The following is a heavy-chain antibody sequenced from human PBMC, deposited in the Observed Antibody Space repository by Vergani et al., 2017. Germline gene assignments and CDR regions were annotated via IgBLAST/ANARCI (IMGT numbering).Heavy chain of an antibody. D-gene: IGHD3-22*01. CDR3: AKDLQDYYDSSAREDAFDS. CDR1: GFTFSSYG. V-gene: IGHV3-30*18. Sequence: QVQLVESGGGVVQPGRSLRLSCAASGFTFSSYGMHWVRQAPGKGLEWVAVISYDGSNKYYADSVKGRFTISRDNSKNTLYLQMNSLRAEDTAVYYCAKDLQDYYDSSAREDAFDSWGRGTMGTVSS. J-gene: IGHJ3*02. CDR2: ISYDGSNK.